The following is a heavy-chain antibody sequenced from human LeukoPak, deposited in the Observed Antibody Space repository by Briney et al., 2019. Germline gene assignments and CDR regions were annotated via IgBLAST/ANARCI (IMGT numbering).Heavy chain of an antibody. V-gene: IGHV1-2*06. Sequence: GASVKVSCKASGYTFTGYYMHWVRQAPGQGLEWMGRINPNSGGTNYAQKFQGRVTMTRDTSISTAYMELSRLRSDDTAVYYCARNIAVVPATAGGNWFDPWGQGTLVTVSS. CDR1: GYTFTGYY. CDR3: ARNIAVVPATAGGNWFDP. J-gene: IGHJ5*02. D-gene: IGHD2-2*01. CDR2: INPNSGGT.